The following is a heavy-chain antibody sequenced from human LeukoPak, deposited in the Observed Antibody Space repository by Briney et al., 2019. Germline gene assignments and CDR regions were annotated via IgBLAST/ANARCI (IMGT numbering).Heavy chain of an antibody. Sequence: GALRLSCAASGFTVSSNYMSWVRQAPGKGLEWVSVIYSGGSTYYADSVKGRFTISRDNSKNTLYLQMNSLRAEDTAVYYCARDLRVKGMDVWGQGTTVTVSS. CDR1: GFTVSSNY. V-gene: IGHV3-53*01. CDR2: IYSGGST. J-gene: IGHJ6*02. D-gene: IGHD2-21*01. CDR3: ARDLRVKGMDV.